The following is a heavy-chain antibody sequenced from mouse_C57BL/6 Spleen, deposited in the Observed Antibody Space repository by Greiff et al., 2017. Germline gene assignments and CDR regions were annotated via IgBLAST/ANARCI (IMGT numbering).Heavy chain of an antibody. Sequence: EVHLVESGGGLVKPGGSLKLSCAASGFTFSSYAMSWVRQTPEKRLEWVATISDGGSYTYYPDNVKGRFTISRDNAKNNLYLQMSHLKSEDTAMYYCARDHYGSSYAMDYWGQGTSVTVSS. CDR1: GFTFSSYA. CDR2: ISDGGSYT. J-gene: IGHJ4*01. CDR3: ARDHYGSSYAMDY. V-gene: IGHV5-4*01. D-gene: IGHD1-1*01.